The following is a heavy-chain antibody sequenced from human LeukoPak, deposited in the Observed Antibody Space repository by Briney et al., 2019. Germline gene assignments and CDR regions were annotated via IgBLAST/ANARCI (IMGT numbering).Heavy chain of an antibody. Sequence: SETLSLTCTVSGGSISSYYWSWIRQPPGKGLEWIGYIYYSGSTNYNPSLKSRVTISVDTSKNQFSLKLSSVTAADTAVYYCARDRRLGYYDSSGYSLQYWYFDLWGRGTLVTVSP. CDR3: ARDRRLGYYDSSGYSLQYWYFDL. V-gene: IGHV4-59*01. D-gene: IGHD3-22*01. CDR2: IYYSGST. CDR1: GGSISSYY. J-gene: IGHJ2*01.